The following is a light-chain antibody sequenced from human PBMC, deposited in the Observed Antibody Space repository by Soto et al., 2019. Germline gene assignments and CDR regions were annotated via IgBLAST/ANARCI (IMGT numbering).Light chain of an antibody. CDR3: QQYETFSGT. J-gene: IGKJ1*01. Sequence: DIQMTQSPSMLSASVGDRVTIACRASQSIRRWLAWYQQKPGKAPKLLIFDASTLESGVPSRFSGRGSETEFTLTISSLQPDDFATYYCQQYETFSGTFGPGTKVDIK. CDR1: QSIRRW. CDR2: DAS. V-gene: IGKV1-5*01.